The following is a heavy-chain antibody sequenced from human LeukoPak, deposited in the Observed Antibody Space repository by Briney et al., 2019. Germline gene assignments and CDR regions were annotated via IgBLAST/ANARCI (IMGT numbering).Heavy chain of an antibody. CDR1: GFTFSDYA. Sequence: PGGSLRLSCAASGFTFSDYAMNSVRQAPGKGLECVSGLSASSINIYYRESVKGRFTVSRDNSKNTLYLQMNSLTVEDTAVYYCARYGDYVGYFDYWGQGTLVTVSS. V-gene: IGHV3-23*01. D-gene: IGHD4-17*01. CDR3: ARYGDYVGYFDY. CDR2: LSASSINI. J-gene: IGHJ4*02.